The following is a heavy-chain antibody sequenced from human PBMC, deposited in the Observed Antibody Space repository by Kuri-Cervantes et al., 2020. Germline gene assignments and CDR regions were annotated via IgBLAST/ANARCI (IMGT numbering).Heavy chain of an antibody. CDR2: INPGNSHI. V-gene: IGHV5-51*01. D-gene: IGHD5-18*01. Sequence: KVSCKGSGYSFTSYWIGWVRQMPGKGLEWMGRINPGNSHIRYSPSFQGKVTISADKSISTAYLQWSSLRASDTAMYYCARTSYGTVDYWGQGTLVTVSS. J-gene: IGHJ4*02. CDR1: GYSFTSYW. CDR3: ARTSYGTVDY.